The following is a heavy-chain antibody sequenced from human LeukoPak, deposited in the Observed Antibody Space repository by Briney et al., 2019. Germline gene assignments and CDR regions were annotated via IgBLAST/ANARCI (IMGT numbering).Heavy chain of an antibody. V-gene: IGHV5-51*01. CDR1: GYSFTSHW. CDR3: ARLYCSGGSCYSSAYFDY. Sequence: VESLKISCKGSGYSFTSHWIGWVRQMPGKGLEWMGIIYPGDSDTRYIPSFQGQVTISADKSICTAYLQWSSLKASDTAMYYCARLYCSGGSCYSSAYFDYWGQGTLVTVSS. J-gene: IGHJ4*02. D-gene: IGHD2-15*01. CDR2: IYPGDSDT.